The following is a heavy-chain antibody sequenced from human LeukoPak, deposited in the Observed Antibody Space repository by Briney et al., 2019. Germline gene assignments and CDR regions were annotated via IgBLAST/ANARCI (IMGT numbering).Heavy chain of an antibody. Sequence: PGGSLRLSCAASGFTFSSYSMNWVRQAPGKGLEWVSSISSSSSYIYYADSVKGRFTTSRDNAKNSLYLQMNSLRVEDTAVYYCARRYCSGGSCYYFDYWGQGTLVTVSS. D-gene: IGHD2-15*01. J-gene: IGHJ4*02. CDR2: ISSSSSYI. V-gene: IGHV3-21*01. CDR3: ARRYCSGGSCYYFDY. CDR1: GFTFSSYS.